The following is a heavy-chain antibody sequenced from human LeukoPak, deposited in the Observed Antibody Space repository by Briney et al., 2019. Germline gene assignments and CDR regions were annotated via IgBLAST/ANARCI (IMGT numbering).Heavy chain of an antibody. D-gene: IGHD3-10*01. CDR2: IYFSGST. J-gene: IGHJ5*02. CDR3: ARDSGTTGEVKFDP. CDR1: GGSITSYY. Sequence: SETLSLTCTVSGGSITSYYWSWIRQPAGKGLEWIGRIYFSGSTDYNPSLKSRVTMSVDSSKTPFSLKLSSVTAADTAIYYCARDSGTTGEVKFDPWGQGTLVTVSS. V-gene: IGHV4-4*07.